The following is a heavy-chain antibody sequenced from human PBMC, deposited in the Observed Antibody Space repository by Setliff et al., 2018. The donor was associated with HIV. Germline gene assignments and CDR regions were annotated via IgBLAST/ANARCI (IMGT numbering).Heavy chain of an antibody. D-gene: IGHD3-10*01. CDR2: IYTSGST. CDR3: ARALGFGEFDY. J-gene: IGHJ4*02. CDR1: GGSISSGSYY. Sequence: SETLSLTFTVSGGSISSGSYYWSWIRQPAGKGLEWIGHIYTSGSTTYNPSLKSRVTISVDTSKNQFSLKLSSVTAADTAVYYCARALGFGEFDYWGQGTLVTV. V-gene: IGHV4-61*09.